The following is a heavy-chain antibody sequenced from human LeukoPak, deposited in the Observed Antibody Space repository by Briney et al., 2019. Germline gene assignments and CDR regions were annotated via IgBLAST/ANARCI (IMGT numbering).Heavy chain of an antibody. V-gene: IGHV1-69*06. D-gene: IGHD5-18*01. CDR1: GGTFSSYA. J-gene: IGHJ5*02. CDR2: IIPIFGTA. CDR3: ARDQHGYSYGYGALSPGTLWFDP. Sequence: ASVKVSCKASGGTFSSYAISWVRQAPGQGLEWMGGIIPIFGTANYAQKFQGRVTITADKSTSTAYMELSSLRSEDTAVYYCARDQHGYSYGYGALSPGTLWFDPWGQGTLVTVSS.